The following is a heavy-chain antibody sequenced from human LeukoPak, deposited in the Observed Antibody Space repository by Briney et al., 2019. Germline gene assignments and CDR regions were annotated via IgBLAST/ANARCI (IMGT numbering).Heavy chain of an antibody. J-gene: IGHJ5*02. CDR1: GFTFSSYS. CDR2: ISSSSSYI. D-gene: IGHD6-19*01. V-gene: IGHV3-21*01. CDR3: ARERYSSGWYWFDP. Sequence: GSLRLSCAASGFTFSSYSMNWVRQAPGKGLEWVSSISSSSSYIYYADSVKGRFTISRDNAKNSLYLQMNSLRAEDTAVYYCARERYSSGWYWFDPWGQGTLVTVSS.